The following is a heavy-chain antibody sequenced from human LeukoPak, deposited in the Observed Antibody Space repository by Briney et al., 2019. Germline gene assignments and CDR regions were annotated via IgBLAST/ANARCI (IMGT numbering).Heavy chain of an antibody. CDR2: INHSGST. J-gene: IGHJ4*02. CDR3: ARVWSQKASGWTY. CDR1: GGSFSGYY. Sequence: SETLSLTCAVYGGSFSGYYWSWIRQPPGKGLEWIGEINHSGSTNYNPSLKSRVAISVDTSKNQFSLKLSSVTAADTAVYYCARVWSQKASGWTYGDQGTL. D-gene: IGHD6-19*01. V-gene: IGHV4-34*01.